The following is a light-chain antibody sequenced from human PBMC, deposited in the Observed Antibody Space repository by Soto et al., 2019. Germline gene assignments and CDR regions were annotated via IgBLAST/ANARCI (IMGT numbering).Light chain of an antibody. V-gene: IGLV2-14*01. Sequence: QSALAQPSSVSGSPGQSITISCTGTSSDVGGYNYVSWYQQHPGKAPKLMIYEVSNRPSGVSNRFSGSKPGNTASLTISGLQAEDEADYYRSSYTSSSTLYVFGTGTKLTVL. CDR2: EVS. CDR3: SSYTSSSTLYV. J-gene: IGLJ1*01. CDR1: SSDVGGYNY.